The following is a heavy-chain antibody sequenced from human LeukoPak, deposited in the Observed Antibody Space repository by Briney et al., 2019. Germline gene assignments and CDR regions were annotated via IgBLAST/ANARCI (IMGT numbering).Heavy chain of an antibody. CDR2: TKSNRGGGTV. V-gene: IGHV3-15*01. CDR3: AWHFDYYYGTDV. D-gene: IGHD3-3*02. CDR1: GFTFSDAW. J-gene: IGHJ6*02. Sequence: GGSLRLSCAASGFTFSDAWMSWVRQAPGKGLEWVGRTKSNRGGGTVEYAAPVKGRFTISREDSQNSLYLQMNSLKSEDTAVYYCAWHFDYYYGTDVWGQGTTVTVS.